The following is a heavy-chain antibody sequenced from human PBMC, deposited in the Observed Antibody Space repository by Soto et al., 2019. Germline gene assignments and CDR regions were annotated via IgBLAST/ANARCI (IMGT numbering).Heavy chain of an antibody. Sequence: QITLKESGHTLVKPTQTLTLTCTFSGFSLSTSGVGVGWIRQPPGKALEWLAVIYWDDDKRYSPSLKSRLTITKDTSKNQVVLTMTHMDPADTATYYCAHRRSYWADYWGQGTLVTVSS. CDR2: IYWDDDK. V-gene: IGHV2-5*02. CDR1: GFSLSTSGVG. CDR3: AHRRSYWADY. J-gene: IGHJ4*02. D-gene: IGHD2-15*01.